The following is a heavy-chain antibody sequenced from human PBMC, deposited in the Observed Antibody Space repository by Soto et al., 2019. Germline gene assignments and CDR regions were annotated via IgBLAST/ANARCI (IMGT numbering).Heavy chain of an antibody. Sequence: LTCTVSGGSIISGDYYWSWIRQPPGKGLEWIGYIYYSGSTYYNPSLKSRVTISVDTPKNQFSLKLSSVTAADTAVYYCARDLELRDYYYYGMDVWGQGNTVTVSS. CDR3: ARDLELRDYYYYGMDV. J-gene: IGHJ6*02. CDR1: GGSIISGDYY. CDR2: IYYSGST. D-gene: IGHD1-7*01. V-gene: IGHV4-30-4*01.